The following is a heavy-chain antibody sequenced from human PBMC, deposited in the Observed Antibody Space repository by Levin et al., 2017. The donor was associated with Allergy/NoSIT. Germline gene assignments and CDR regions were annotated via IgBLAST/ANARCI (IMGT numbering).Heavy chain of an antibody. CDR1: GYTFTSYY. V-gene: IGHV1-46*01. CDR3: ARGSDYYDSSGYYWGWHYYYGMDV. J-gene: IGHJ6*02. Sequence: GESLKISCKASGYTFTSYYMHWVRQAPGQGLEWMGIINPSGGSTSYAQKFQGRVTMTRDTSTSTVYMELSSLRSEDTAVYYCARGSDYYDSSGYYWGWHYYYGMDVWGQGTTVTVSS. CDR2: INPSGGST. D-gene: IGHD3-22*01.